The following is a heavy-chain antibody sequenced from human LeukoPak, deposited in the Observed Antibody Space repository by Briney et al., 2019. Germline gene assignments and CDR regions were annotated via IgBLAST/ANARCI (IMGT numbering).Heavy chain of an antibody. CDR1: GFTFSSYW. V-gene: IGHV3-7*01. D-gene: IGHD1-20*01. Sequence: GGSLRLSCAASGFTFSSYWMTWVRQAPGKGLEWVGNIKGDGSEKYYVDSVRGRFTISRDNAKNSLYLQMNSLRAEDTAVYYCARDNWIEAHYFDYWGQGTLVTVSS. J-gene: IGHJ4*02. CDR2: IKGDGSEK. CDR3: ARDNWIEAHYFDY.